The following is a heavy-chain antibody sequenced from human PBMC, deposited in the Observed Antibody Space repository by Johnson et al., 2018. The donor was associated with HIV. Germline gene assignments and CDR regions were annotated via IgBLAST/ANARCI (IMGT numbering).Heavy chain of an antibody. D-gene: IGHD1-26*01. CDR2: IKQDGSEK. V-gene: IGHV3-7*03. Sequence: VQLVESGGGLVQPGGSLRLSCAASGFTFSSYWMSWVRQTPGKGLEWVANIKQDGSEKYYVDSVKGRFTISRDNAKNSLYLQMNTLRAEDTALYYCAKGATRYKTSGSNSDGAFDIWGQGTMVTVSS. J-gene: IGHJ3*02. CDR3: AKGATRYKTSGSNSDGAFDI. CDR1: GFTFSSYW.